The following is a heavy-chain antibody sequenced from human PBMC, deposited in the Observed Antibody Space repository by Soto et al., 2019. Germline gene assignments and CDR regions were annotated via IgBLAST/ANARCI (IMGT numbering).Heavy chain of an antibody. CDR1: GGSIRDYF. CDR3: ARVGGDASGDSGGFDY. V-gene: IGHV4-59*01. CDR2: IYYSGRT. J-gene: IGHJ4*02. Sequence: AETLSLTCTVSGGSIRDYFWTWIRQPPGKGLEWIGYIYYSGRTNYNPSLKSRVSISVDTSKNHFSLQLRSVTAADTAVYYCARVGGDASGDSGGFDYCGPGTLVTVCS. D-gene: IGHD4-17*01.